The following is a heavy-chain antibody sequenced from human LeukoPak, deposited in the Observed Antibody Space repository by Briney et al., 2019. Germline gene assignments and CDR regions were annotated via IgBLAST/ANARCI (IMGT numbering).Heavy chain of an antibody. CDR3: ARGRVNLEQRFRPFDI. CDR1: GGSFSGYY. J-gene: IGHJ3*02. D-gene: IGHD1/OR15-1a*01. CDR2: INHSGST. Sequence: SETLSLTCAVYGGSFSGYYWSWIRQPPGKGLEWIGEINHSGSTNYNPSLKSRVTISVDTSKNQFSLKLSSVTAADTAVYYCARGRVNLEQRFRPFDIWGQGTMVTVSS. V-gene: IGHV4-34*01.